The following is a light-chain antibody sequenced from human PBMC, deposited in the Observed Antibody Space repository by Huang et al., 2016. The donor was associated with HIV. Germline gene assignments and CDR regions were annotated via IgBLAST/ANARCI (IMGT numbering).Light chain of an antibody. CDR2: WSS. V-gene: IGKV4-1*01. Sequence: DIVMAQSPGSLAVSLGEMATLTCTSGQSLFSTSTNKDYLAWFQQKPGQPPKLSLSWSSTREVGVPDRFSGSGSGTHFTLTSGNREADDAAIYYCQQYYASPQTFGHGTRV. J-gene: IGKJ1*01. CDR1: QSLFSTSTNKDY. CDR3: QQYYASPQT.